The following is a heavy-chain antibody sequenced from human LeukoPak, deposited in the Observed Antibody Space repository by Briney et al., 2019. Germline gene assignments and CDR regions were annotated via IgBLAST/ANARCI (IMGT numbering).Heavy chain of an antibody. CDR1: GFTFSSYS. J-gene: IGHJ4*02. CDR3: ARGRKKYCGGDCYSDYFDY. CDR2: ISVGSSYI. Sequence: GGSLRLSCAASGFTFSSYSMNWVRQAPGKGLEWVSSISVGSSYISYADSVKGRFTISRDNAKNTLYLQMNSLRAEDTAVYYCARGRKKYCGGDCYSDYFDYWGQGTLVTVSS. V-gene: IGHV3-21*01. D-gene: IGHD2-21*02.